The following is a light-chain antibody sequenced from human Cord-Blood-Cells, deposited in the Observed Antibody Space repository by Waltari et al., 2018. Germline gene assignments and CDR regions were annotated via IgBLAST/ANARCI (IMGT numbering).Light chain of an antibody. Sequence: QSALTQPASVSGSPGQSITISCTGTSSDVGSYNLVSWYQQHPGKAPKLMIYEGSKRPSGVSNRFSGSKSGNTAFLTISGLQAEDEADYYCRSYAGSRNGVFGGGTKLTVL. V-gene: IGLV2-23*01. CDR2: EGS. CDR3: RSYAGSRNGV. CDR1: SSDVGSYNL. J-gene: IGLJ2*01.